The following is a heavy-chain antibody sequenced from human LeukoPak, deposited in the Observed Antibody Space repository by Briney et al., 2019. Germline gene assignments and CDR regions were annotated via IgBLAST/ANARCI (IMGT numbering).Heavy chain of an antibody. Sequence: GESLKISCRGSGFSFTGYWIGWVRQMPEKGLERMGIIYPGDSDTKYSPSFQGQVTISADKSISTAYLQWSSLKASDTAKYYCARLKDDSSGYDAFDIWGQGTMVTVSS. V-gene: IGHV5-51*01. CDR3: ARLKDDSSGYDAFDI. D-gene: IGHD3-22*01. J-gene: IGHJ3*02. CDR2: IYPGDSDT. CDR1: GFSFTGYW.